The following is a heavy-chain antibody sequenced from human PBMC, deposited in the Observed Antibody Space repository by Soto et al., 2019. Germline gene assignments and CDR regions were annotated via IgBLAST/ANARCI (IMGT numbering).Heavy chain of an antibody. CDR1: GYTFTSYY. CDR3: ARDGGYCSSTSCYPYNWFDP. J-gene: IGHJ5*02. D-gene: IGHD2-2*01. V-gene: IGHV1-46*01. Sequence: GASVKVSCKASGYTFTSYYMHWVRQAPGQGLEWMGIINPSGGSTSYAQKFQGRVTMTRDTSTSTVYMELSSLRSEDTAVYYCARDGGYCSSTSCYPYNWFDPWGQGTLVTVPQ. CDR2: INPSGGST.